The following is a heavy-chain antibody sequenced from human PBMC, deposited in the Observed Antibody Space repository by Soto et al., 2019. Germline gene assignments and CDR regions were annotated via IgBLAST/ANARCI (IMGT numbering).Heavy chain of an antibody. CDR2: ISGGSEST. CDR1: GFTFSSYA. D-gene: IGHD4-4*01. Sequence: EVQLLESGGGLVQPGGSVRLSCAASGFTFSSYAMSWVRQAPGKGLEWVSAISGGSESTYFADSVKGRFTISRDNSKNTLFLQMNSLRAEDTALYYCAKAFDYNYGGSGGHNDYWGQGTLVAVSS. CDR3: AKAFDYNYGGSGGHNDY. V-gene: IGHV3-23*01. J-gene: IGHJ4*02.